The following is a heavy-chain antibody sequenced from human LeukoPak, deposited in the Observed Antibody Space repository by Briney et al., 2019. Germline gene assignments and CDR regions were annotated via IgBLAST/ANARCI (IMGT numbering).Heavy chain of an antibody. Sequence: ASVKVSCKACGYTFTGYYMHWVRQAPGQGLEWMGWINPNSGGTNYAQKFQGRVTMTRDTSISTAYMELSRLRSDDTAVYYCARIYCSSTSCYIDYWGQGTLVTVSS. CDR1: GYTFTGYY. V-gene: IGHV1-2*02. D-gene: IGHD2-2*02. CDR3: ARIYCSSTSCYIDY. J-gene: IGHJ4*02. CDR2: INPNSGGT.